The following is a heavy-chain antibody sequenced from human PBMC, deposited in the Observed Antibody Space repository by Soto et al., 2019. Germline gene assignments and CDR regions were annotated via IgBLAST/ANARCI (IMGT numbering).Heavy chain of an antibody. D-gene: IGHD3-16*01. V-gene: IGHV4-4*02. Sequence: QVQLQESGPGLVKPSGTLSLTCAVSGGSISSSNWWSWVRQPPGKGLEWIGEIYHRGGTNYNPSLKSRVTISVDNSKNQFSLKLSSVTAADTAVYYCARRSYASNFDYWGQGTLVTVSS. CDR1: GGSISSSNW. CDR2: IYHRGGT. J-gene: IGHJ4*02. CDR3: ARRSYASNFDY.